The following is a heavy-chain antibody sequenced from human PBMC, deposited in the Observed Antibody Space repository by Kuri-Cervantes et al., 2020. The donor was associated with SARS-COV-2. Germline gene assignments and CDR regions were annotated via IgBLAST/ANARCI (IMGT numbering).Heavy chain of an antibody. CDR2: IYYGGNT. CDR3: ARYNYGYWFDY. CDR1: GGSISSSSYY. Sequence: SETLSLTCTVSGGSISSSSYYWNWIRQPPGKGLEWIGSIYYGGNTFYNPSLKSRVTISVDTSKNQFSLKLSSVTAADTAVYYCARYNYGYWFDYWGQGTLVTVSS. D-gene: IGHD5-18*01. V-gene: IGHV4-39*01. J-gene: IGHJ4*02.